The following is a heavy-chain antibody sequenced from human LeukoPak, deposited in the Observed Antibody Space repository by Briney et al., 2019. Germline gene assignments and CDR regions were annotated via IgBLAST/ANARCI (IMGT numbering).Heavy chain of an antibody. J-gene: IGHJ4*02. CDR3: ARHGYCNTTNCTFIVCPPSYPMAC. V-gene: IGHV4-39*01. Sequence: SETLSLTCTVCGGFMSSSSLYGAWLRQPPGKGLEWIATISYSGYTYYKPSLKSRVTISVDTSKNQFSLVLTSVTDADTYIYYCARHGYCNTTNCTFIVCPPSYPMACCGQGTLVTVSS. CDR1: GGFMSSSSLY. D-gene: IGHD2-2*03. CDR2: ISYSGYT.